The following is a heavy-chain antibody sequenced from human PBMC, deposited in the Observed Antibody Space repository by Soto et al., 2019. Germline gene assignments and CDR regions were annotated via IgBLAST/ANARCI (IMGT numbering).Heavy chain of an antibody. V-gene: IGHV4-31*11. CDR1: GGAISSAGYY. CDR3: ARFSYDFWSALGYYSMDV. Sequence: SETLSLTCAVSGGAISSAGYYWSWIRQHPGKGLEWIGYIYYSGNPYYNPSLKSRVSISVDTSKNQFSLKLSSVTAADTAVYYCARFSYDFWSALGYYSMDVWGQGTTVTVSS. CDR2: IYYSGNP. J-gene: IGHJ6*02. D-gene: IGHD3-3*01.